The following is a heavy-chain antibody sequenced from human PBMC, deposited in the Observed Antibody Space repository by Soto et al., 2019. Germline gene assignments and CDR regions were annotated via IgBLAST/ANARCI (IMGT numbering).Heavy chain of an antibody. J-gene: IGHJ6*02. CDR1: GGSFSGYY. D-gene: IGHD3-10*01. Sequence: QVQLQQWGAGLLKPSETLSLTCGVYGGSFSGYYWSWIRQPPGKGLEWIGEVNHSGSTNYNPSLKTRVTISVDTSKNQFSLKLSSVTAADTALYYCARKYLPSYGSGSPYGMDVWGQGTTVTVSS. CDR2: VNHSGST. CDR3: ARKYLPSYGSGSPYGMDV. V-gene: IGHV4-34*01.